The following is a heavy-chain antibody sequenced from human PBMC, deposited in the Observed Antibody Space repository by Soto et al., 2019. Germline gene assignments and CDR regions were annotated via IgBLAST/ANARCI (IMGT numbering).Heavy chain of an antibody. CDR2: ISGSGGST. J-gene: IGHJ4*02. CDR3: AKGWNSYGYFVWAFDY. V-gene: IGHV3-23*01. D-gene: IGHD5-18*01. Sequence: EVQLLESGGGLVQPGGSLRLSCAASGFTFSSYAMSWVRQAPGKGLEWVSAISGSGGSTYYADSVKGRFTISRDNSKNTLYLQMNSLRAEDTAVYYCAKGWNSYGYFVWAFDYWGQGTLVTVSS. CDR1: GFTFSSYA.